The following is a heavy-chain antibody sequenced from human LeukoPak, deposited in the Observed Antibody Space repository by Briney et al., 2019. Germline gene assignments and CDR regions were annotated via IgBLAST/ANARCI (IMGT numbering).Heavy chain of an antibody. V-gene: IGHV5-51*01. D-gene: IGHD1-26*01. CDR3: ARPSGSYVYYFDY. J-gene: IGHJ4*02. Sequence: GESLKISCKGSGYSFTSYWIGWVRQLPGKGLEWMGLIYPGDSDTRYSPSFQGQVTISADKSISTAYLQWSSLKASDTAMYYCARPSGSYVYYFDYWGQGTLVTVSS. CDR1: GYSFTSYW. CDR2: IYPGDSDT.